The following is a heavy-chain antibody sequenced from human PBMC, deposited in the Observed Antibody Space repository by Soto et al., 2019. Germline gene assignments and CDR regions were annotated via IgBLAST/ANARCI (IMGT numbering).Heavy chain of an antibody. Sequence: QIQLVQSGAELKKPGASVKVSCEASGYSFSKYDISWLRQAPGQGPEWMGRISPKRANTNYAQKFQGRVTMTADTSTSTAYMELRGLRSDDTAVFSCATSYDSGFDPWGQGTLVNVSS. CDR3: ATSYDSGFDP. J-gene: IGHJ5*02. CDR2: ISPKRANT. D-gene: IGHD5-12*01. CDR1: GYSFSKYD. V-gene: IGHV1-18*04.